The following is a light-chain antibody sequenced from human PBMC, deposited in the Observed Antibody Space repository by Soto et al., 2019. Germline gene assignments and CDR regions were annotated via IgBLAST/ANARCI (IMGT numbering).Light chain of an antibody. CDR2: DAS. Sequence: EIVLTQSPGTLSLSPGERATLSCRASQSVSNNYLAWYQQKPGQAPRLLIYDASGRAAGIPDRFSGSGSGTDFTLTISRLEPEDFAVYYCQQYGRSPWAFGQGTKVEIK. CDR3: QQYGRSPWA. J-gene: IGKJ1*01. V-gene: IGKV3-20*01. CDR1: QSVSNNY.